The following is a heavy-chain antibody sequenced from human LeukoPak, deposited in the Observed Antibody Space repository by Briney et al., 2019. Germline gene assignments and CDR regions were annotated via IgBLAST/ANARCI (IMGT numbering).Heavy chain of an antibody. V-gene: IGHV1-8*01. CDR2: MKSDSGNT. CDR3: ARVRYGDYGYYYYGMDV. J-gene: IGHJ6*02. CDR1: GYTLTNYD. Sequence: ASVKVSCTASGYTLTNYDITWVRQATGQGLEWMGWMKSDSGNTAYPQKFQGRATMTRDTSINTAYMKLSSLRSEDTAVYYCARVRYGDYGYYYYGMDVWGQGTTVTVSS. D-gene: IGHD4-17*01.